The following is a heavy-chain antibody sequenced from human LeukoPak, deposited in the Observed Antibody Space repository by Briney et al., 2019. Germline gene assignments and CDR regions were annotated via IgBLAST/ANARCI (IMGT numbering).Heavy chain of an antibody. CDR1: GGTFSSYA. V-gene: IGHV1-69*06. J-gene: IGHJ5*02. CDR2: IIPIFGTA. D-gene: IGHD3-3*01. Sequence: GASVKVSCKASGGTFSSYAISWVRQAPGQGLEWMGGIIPIFGTANYAQKFQGRVTITADKSTSTAYMELSSLRSEDTAVYYCALEYYDFWSGRFDPWGQGTLVTVSS. CDR3: ALEYYDFWSGRFDP.